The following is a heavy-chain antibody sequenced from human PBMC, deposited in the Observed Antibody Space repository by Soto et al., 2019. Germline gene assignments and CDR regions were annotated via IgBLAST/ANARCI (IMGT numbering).Heavy chain of an antibody. J-gene: IGHJ3*02. V-gene: IGHV1-2*04. D-gene: IGHD2-15*01. Sequence: ASVKVSCKASGYTFTGYYMHWVRQAPGQGLEWMGWINPNSGGTNYAQKFQGWVTMTRDTSTSTAYMELSRLRSDDTAVYYCTRSYCSGNSCYSNDAFDIWGQGTMVTVS. CDR3: TRSYCSGNSCYSNDAFDI. CDR1: GYTFTGYY. CDR2: INPNSGGT.